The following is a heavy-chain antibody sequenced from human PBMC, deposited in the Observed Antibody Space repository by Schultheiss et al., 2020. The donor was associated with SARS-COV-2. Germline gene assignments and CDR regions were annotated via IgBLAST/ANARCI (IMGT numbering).Heavy chain of an antibody. J-gene: IGHJ4*02. Sequence: SQTLSLTCAVYGGSFSGYYWGWIRQPPGKGLEWIGSIYYSGSTYYNPSLKSRVTISVDTSKNQFSLKLSSVTAADTAVYYCARGVLACSGGSCYSEPFDYWGQGTLVTVSS. CDR3: ARGVLACSGGSCYSEPFDY. D-gene: IGHD2-15*01. CDR2: IYYSGST. CDR1: GGSFSGYY. V-gene: IGHV4-34*01.